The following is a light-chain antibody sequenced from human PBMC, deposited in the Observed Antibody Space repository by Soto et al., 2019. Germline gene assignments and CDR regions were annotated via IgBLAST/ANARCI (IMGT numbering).Light chain of an antibody. CDR3: QQHGRSPWT. Sequence: EIVLTQSPGTLSLSPGYRATLSCWASQSVRSNYLAWYQQTPGQAPRLLIYGSSNRSTGIPDRFSGSGSASGPDFTLTISRLEPEDFAVYYCQQHGRSPWTFGPGTTVEV. CDR1: QSVRSNY. V-gene: IGKV3-20*01. CDR2: GSS. J-gene: IGKJ1*01.